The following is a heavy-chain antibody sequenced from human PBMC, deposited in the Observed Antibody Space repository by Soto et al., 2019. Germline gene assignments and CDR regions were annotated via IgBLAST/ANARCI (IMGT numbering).Heavy chain of an antibody. D-gene: IGHD6-13*01. CDR1: GFTFSSYS. CDR3: ARERDSSRREYYYGMDV. Sequence: PGGSLRLSCAASGFTFSSYSMNWVRQAPGKGLEWVSSISRSSTYKYYADSVKGRFTSSRDNAQSSLYLQMHSLRAEDTAVYYCARERDSSRREYYYGMDVWGQGTTVTISS. J-gene: IGHJ6*02. CDR2: ISRSSTYK. V-gene: IGHV3-21*01.